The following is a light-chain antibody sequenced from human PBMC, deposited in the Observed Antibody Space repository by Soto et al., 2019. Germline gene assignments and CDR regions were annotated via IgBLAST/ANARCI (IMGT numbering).Light chain of an antibody. J-gene: IGKJ3*01. CDR1: ETISSY. CDR3: QQKYSPPFT. Sequence: DIQMTQSPSSLSASVGDRVTITCRASETISSYLNWYQQKPGKAPKVLIYAASSLQSGVPLRFSGSGSGTDFTLTISSLQPEDFATYYCQQKYSPPFTFGPGTLLDIK. CDR2: AAS. V-gene: IGKV1-39*01.